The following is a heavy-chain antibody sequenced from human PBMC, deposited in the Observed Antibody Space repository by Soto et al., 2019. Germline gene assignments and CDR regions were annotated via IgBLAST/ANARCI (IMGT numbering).Heavy chain of an antibody. CDR2: IIGTGCST. Sequence: EVQILESGGGLVQPGGSLRLSCAASGFIFSSYAMSWVRQAPGKGLEWVSTIIGTGCSTYYADSVKGRFTISRENSKNAVWLQMNRVRAEDTVVYYCANRGDYRSGSYAVSSDFWGQGTLVTVSS. J-gene: IGHJ4*02. CDR3: ANRGDYRSGSYAVSSDF. CDR1: GFIFSSYA. V-gene: IGHV3-23*01. D-gene: IGHD3-10*01.